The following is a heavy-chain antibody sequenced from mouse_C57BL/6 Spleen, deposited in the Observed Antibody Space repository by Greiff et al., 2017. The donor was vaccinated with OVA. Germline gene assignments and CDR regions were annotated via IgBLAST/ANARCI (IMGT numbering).Heavy chain of an antibody. CDR3: TRVGLEGYYAWFAY. D-gene: IGHD2-3*01. CDR2: ISSGGDYI. J-gene: IGHJ3*01. Sequence: DVHLVESGEGLVKPGGSLKLSCAASGFTFSSYPMSWVRQTPEKRLEWVAYISSGGDYIYYADTVKGRFTISRDNARNTLYLQMSSLKSEDTAMYYCTRVGLEGYYAWFAYWGQGTLVTVSA. V-gene: IGHV5-9-1*02. CDR1: GFTFSSYP.